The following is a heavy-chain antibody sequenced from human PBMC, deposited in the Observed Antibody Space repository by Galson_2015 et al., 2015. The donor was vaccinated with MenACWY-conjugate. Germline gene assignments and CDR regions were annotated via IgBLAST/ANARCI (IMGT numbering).Heavy chain of an antibody. CDR1: GFTFSSYD. CDR2: SSGSGGST. Sequence: SLRLSCAASGFTFSSYDMSWVRQAPGKGPEWVPSSSGSGGSTYYADSVKGRFTISRENSKNMVYLQINSLRAEDTAVYYCAKDQGSTWYGNWIEPWGQGTLVTVSS. CDR3: AKDQGSTWYGNWIEP. V-gene: IGHV3-23*01. J-gene: IGHJ5*02. D-gene: IGHD6-13*01.